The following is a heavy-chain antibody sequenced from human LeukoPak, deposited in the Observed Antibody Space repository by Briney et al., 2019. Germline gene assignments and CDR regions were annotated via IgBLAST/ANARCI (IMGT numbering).Heavy chain of an antibody. CDR3: ARAYYYGSGSLIDY. D-gene: IGHD3-10*01. V-gene: IGHV4-34*01. CDR1: GGSFSGYY. Sequence: PSETLSLTCAVYGGSFSGYYWSWIRQPPGKGLEWIGEINHSGSTNYNPSLKSRVTISVDKSKNQFSLKLSSVTAADTAVYYCARAYYYGSGSLIDYWGQGTLLTVSS. CDR2: INHSGST. J-gene: IGHJ4*02.